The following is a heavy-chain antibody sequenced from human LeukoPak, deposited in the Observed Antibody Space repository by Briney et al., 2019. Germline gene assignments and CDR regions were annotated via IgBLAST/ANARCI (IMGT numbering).Heavy chain of an antibody. CDR3: AAQIGGYSSGWCIVY. V-gene: IGHV3-21*01. CDR1: GFTFSSYS. J-gene: IGHJ4*02. CDR2: ISSSSSYI. Sequence: GGSLRLSCAASGFTFSSYSMNWVRQAPGKGLEWVSSISSSSSYIYYADSVKGRFTISRDNAKNSLYLQMNSLRAEDTAVYYCAAQIGGYSSGWCIVYWGQGTLVTVSS. D-gene: IGHD6-19*01.